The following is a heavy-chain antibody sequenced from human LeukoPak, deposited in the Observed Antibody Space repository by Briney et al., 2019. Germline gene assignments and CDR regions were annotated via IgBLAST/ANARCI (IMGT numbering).Heavy chain of an antibody. CDR1: GGSISSYY. J-gene: IGHJ6*02. CDR2: IYFSGST. Sequence: PSETLSLTCTVSGGSISSYYWSWIRQPPGKGLEWIGYIYFSGSTNYNPSLKSRVTISVDTSKNQFSLKLSSVTAADTAVYYCARGGTTGTTRRNYYYGMDVWGQGTTVTVSS. CDR3: ARGGTTGTTRRNYYYGMDV. D-gene: IGHD1-1*01. V-gene: IGHV4-59*01.